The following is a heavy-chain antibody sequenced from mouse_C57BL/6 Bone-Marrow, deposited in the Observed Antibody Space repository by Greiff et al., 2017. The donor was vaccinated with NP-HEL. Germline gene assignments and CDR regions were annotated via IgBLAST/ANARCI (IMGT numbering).Heavy chain of an antibody. CDR1: GFNIKDDY. J-gene: IGHJ3*01. V-gene: IGHV14-4*01. CDR3: TTIYYGYDSPAY. D-gene: IGHD2-2*01. CDR2: IDPENGDT. Sequence: VQLKESGAELVRPGASVKLSCTASGFNIKDDYMHWVKQRPEQGLEWIGWIDPENGDTEYASKFQGKATITADTSSNTAYLQLSSLTSEDTAVYYCTTIYYGYDSPAYWGQGTLVTVSA.